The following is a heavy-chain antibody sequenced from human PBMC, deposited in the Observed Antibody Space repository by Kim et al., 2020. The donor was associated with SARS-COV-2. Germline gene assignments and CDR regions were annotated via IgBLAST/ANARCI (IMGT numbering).Heavy chain of an antibody. V-gene: IGHV3-11*01. J-gene: IGHJ4*02. CDR3: ARVGSGGGAFDY. CDR1: GFSFSDSY. Sequence: GGSLRLSCAASGFSFSDSYMSWIRQAPGKGLEWLSYITSSGTSIYYADSVKGRFTISRDSAKNSLYLQLNSLRAEDTAVYYCARVGSGGGAFDYWGQGTL. CDR2: ITSSGTSI. D-gene: IGHD6-19*01.